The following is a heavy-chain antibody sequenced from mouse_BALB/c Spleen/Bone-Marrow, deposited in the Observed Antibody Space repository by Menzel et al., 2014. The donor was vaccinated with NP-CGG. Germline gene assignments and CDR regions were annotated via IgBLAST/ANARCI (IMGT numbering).Heavy chain of an antibody. D-gene: IGHD1-1*01. Sequence: VKLMESGAELMKPGASVKLSCKASGYTFTSYWMHWVKQRPGQGLEWIGEIDPSDSYTNYNQKFKGKATLTVDKSSSTAYMQLSSLTSEDSAVYYCARDSITTVVATDYWGQGTTLTVSS. J-gene: IGHJ2*01. CDR2: IDPSDSYT. V-gene: IGHV1-69*02. CDR1: GYTFTSYW. CDR3: ARDSITTVVATDY.